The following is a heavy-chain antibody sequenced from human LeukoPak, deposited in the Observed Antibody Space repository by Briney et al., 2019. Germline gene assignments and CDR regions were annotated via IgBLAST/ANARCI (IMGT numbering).Heavy chain of an antibody. CDR3: ARMARSHCSGGSCYPGEDAFDI. V-gene: IGHV2-70*01. CDR1: GFSLSTSGMC. CDR2: IDWDDDK. Sequence: SGPALVKPTQTLTLTCTFSGFSLSTSGMCVSWIRQPPGKALEWLALIDWDDDKYYSTSLKTRLTISKDTSKNQVVLTMPNMDPVDTATYYCARMARSHCSGGSCYPGEDAFDIWGQGTMVTVSS. D-gene: IGHD2-15*01. J-gene: IGHJ3*02.